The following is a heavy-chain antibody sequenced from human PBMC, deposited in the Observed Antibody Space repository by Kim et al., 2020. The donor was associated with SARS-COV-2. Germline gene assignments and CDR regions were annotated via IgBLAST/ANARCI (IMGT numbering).Heavy chain of an antibody. V-gene: IGHV3-30*18. J-gene: IGHJ6*02. CDR1: GFTFSSYG. Sequence: GGSLRLSCAASGFTFSSYGMHWVRQAPGKGLEWVAVISYDGSNKYYADSVKGRFTISRDNSKNTLYLQMNSLRAEDTAVYYCAKFSVVGFFSNYYYYYGMDVWGQGTTVTVSS. CDR3: AKFSVVGFFSNYYYYYGMDV. D-gene: IGHD6-19*01. CDR2: ISYDGSNK.